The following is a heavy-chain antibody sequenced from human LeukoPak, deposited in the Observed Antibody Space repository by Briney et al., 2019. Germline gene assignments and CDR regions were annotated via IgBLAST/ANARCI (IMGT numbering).Heavy chain of an antibody. D-gene: IGHD6-19*01. CDR3: ARRPTDSSGWYFDY. CDR2: IYYSGST. CDR1: GGSISSYY. Sequence: SETLSLTCTVSGGSISSYYWSWIRQPPGKGLEWIGYIYYSGSTNYNPSLKSRVTISVDTSKNQFSLKLSSVTAADTAVYYCARRPTDSSGWYFDYWGQGTLVTVSS. V-gene: IGHV4-59*08. J-gene: IGHJ4*02.